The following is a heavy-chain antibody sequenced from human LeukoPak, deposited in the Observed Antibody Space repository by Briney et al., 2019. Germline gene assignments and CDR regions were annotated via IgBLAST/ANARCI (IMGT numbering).Heavy chain of an antibody. CDR1: GFTVSSNY. Sequence: TGRSLRLSCAASGFTVSSNYMSWVRQAPGKGLEWVSVIYSGGSTYYADSVKGRFTISRDNSKNTLYLQMNSLRAEDTAVYYCARDLGSGWNFDYWGQGTLVTVSS. V-gene: IGHV3-53*01. CDR3: ARDLGSGWNFDY. D-gene: IGHD6-19*01. CDR2: IYSGGST. J-gene: IGHJ4*02.